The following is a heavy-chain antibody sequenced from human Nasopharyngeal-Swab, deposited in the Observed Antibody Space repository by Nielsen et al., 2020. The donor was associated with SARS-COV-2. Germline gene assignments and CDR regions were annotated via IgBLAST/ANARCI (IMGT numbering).Heavy chain of an antibody. CDR2: ISWNSGSI. Sequence: GGSLRPSWPASGSTLDDMAMPWVRQVPGKGLEWVSGISWNSGSIGYADSVKGRFTISRDNAKNSLYLQMNSLRAEDTALYYCANGGGNSGWYFDLWGRGTLVTVSS. CDR3: ANGGGNSGWYFDL. V-gene: IGHV3-9*01. CDR1: GSTLDDMA. J-gene: IGHJ2*01. D-gene: IGHD4-23*01.